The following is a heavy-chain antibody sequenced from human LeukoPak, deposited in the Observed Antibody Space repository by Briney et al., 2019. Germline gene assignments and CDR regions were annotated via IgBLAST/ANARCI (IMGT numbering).Heavy chain of an antibody. CDR1: GGFISSYY. V-gene: IGHV4-59*01. Sequence: SETLSLTCTVSGGFISSYYWSWSWIRQPPGKGLEWIGNIYSSGSTNYNPSLKSRVTISVDTSNNQFSLQLTSVTAADTALYYCARCDTAFYGSGSLAPFDSWGQGALVTVSS. D-gene: IGHD3-10*01. CDR3: ARCDTAFYGSGSLAPFDS. J-gene: IGHJ4*02. CDR2: IYSSGST.